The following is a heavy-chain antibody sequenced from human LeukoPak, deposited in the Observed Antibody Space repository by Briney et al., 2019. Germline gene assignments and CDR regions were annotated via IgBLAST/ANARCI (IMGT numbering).Heavy chain of an antibody. J-gene: IGHJ4*02. V-gene: IGHV3-11*04. CDR2: ISSSGSTI. D-gene: IGHD6-13*01. CDR3: ARAPENGAYSSSWYY. Sequence: PGGSLRLSCAASGFTFSDYYMSWIRQAPGKGLEWVSYISSSGSTIHYADPVKGRFTISRNNAKNSLYLQMNSLRAEDTAVYYCARAPENGAYSSSWYYWGQGTLVTVSS. CDR1: GFTFSDYY.